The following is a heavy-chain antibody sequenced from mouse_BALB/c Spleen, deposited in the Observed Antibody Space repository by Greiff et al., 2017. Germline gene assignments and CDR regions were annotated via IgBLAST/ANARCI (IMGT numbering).Heavy chain of an antibody. CDR3: SLYSGRGWFAY. V-gene: IGHV1-5*01. CDR2: IYPGNSDT. CDR1: GYTFTSYW. J-gene: IGHJ3*01. D-gene: IGHD1-2*01. Sequence: VQLKESGTVLARPGASVKMSCKASGYTFTSYWMHWVKQRPGQGLEWIGAIYPGNSDTSYNQKLKGKAKLTAITATSTAYMDLSSLTNEDSAVYYFSLYSGRGWFAYWGQGTLVTVSA.